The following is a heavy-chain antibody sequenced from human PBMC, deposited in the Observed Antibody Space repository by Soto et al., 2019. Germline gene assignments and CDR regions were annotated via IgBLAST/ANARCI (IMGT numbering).Heavy chain of an antibody. CDR3: AKALRLWFGELLVIDWFDP. Sequence: QVQLVESGGGVVQPGRSLRLSCAASGFTFSSYGMRWVRQAPGKGLEWVAVISYDGSNKYYADSVKGRFTISRDNSKNTLYLQMNSLRAEDTAVYYCAKALRLWFGELLVIDWFDPWGQGTLVTVSS. V-gene: IGHV3-30*18. CDR2: ISYDGSNK. J-gene: IGHJ5*02. CDR1: GFTFSSYG. D-gene: IGHD3-10*01.